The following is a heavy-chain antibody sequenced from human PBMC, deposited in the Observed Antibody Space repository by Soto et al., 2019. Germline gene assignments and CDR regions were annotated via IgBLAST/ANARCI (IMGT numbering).Heavy chain of an antibody. CDR3: ASPSPQRGSGFLFDY. CDR2: IIPILGIT. Sequence: QVQLVQSGAEVKKPGSSVKVSCKASGGTFSSYTISWVRQAPGQGLEWMGRIIPILGITNYAQKFQGRVTITADKSTSTAYMELSSLRSDDTAVYYCASPSPQRGSGFLFDYCGQATLVTVSS. J-gene: IGHJ4*02. CDR1: GGTFSSYT. D-gene: IGHD2-21*01. V-gene: IGHV1-69*02.